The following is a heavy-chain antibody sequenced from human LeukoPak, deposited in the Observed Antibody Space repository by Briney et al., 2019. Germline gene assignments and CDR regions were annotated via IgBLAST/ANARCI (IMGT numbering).Heavy chain of an antibody. CDR2: INPHNGDT. D-gene: IGHD2-15*01. Sequence: ASVKVSCKASGYTFTGYYIHWVRQAPGQGLEWMGWINPHNGDTNYAQKFQGRVTMTRDTSITTAYMELSRLKSDDAAVYHCATVRDIVVGGGPYYFDYWGQGTLVTVSS. V-gene: IGHV1-2*02. CDR3: ATVRDIVVGGGPYYFDY. CDR1: GYTFTGYY. J-gene: IGHJ4*02.